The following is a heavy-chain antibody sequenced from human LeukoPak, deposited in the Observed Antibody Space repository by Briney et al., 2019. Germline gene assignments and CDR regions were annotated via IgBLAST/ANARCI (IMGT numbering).Heavy chain of an antibody. CDR1: GFNFSSYA. CDR3: AKILASGSGSY. D-gene: IGHD3-10*01. CDR2: IRAGGGDT. J-gene: IGHJ4*02. V-gene: IGHV3-23*01. Sequence: GGSLRLSCTASGFNFSSYAMTWVRQAPGKGLDWVSTIRAGGGDTFYSDSVKGRFSISRDNSKDTLILQMDGLRADDTAIYYCAKILASGSGSYWGQGTLVLVSS.